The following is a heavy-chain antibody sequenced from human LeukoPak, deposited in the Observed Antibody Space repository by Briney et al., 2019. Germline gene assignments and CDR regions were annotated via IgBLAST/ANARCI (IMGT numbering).Heavy chain of an antibody. D-gene: IGHD6-13*01. CDR1: GFTFSSYG. V-gene: IGHV3-23*01. CDR2: ISGSGGST. CDR3: AKVSAAAGVFDY. J-gene: IGHJ4*02. Sequence: GGSLRLSCAASGFTFSSYGMSWVRQAPGKGLEWVSAISGSGGSTYYADSVKGRFTISRDNSKNTLYLQMNSLRAEDTAVYYCAKVSAAAGVFDYWGQGTLVTVSS.